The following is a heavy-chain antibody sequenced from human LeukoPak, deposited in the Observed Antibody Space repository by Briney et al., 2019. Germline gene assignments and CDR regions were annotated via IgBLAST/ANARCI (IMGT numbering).Heavy chain of an antibody. CDR2: ISSSSSAK. Sequence: GGSLRLSCAASGFPFSTYTMNWVRQAPGKGLEWVSYISSSSSAKYYADSVKGRFTISRDNAKNSLFLQMNSLRAEDTVVYYCARATYRGVIIVFDYWGQGTLVTVSS. V-gene: IGHV3-48*01. CDR1: GFPFSTYT. D-gene: IGHD3-10*01. J-gene: IGHJ4*02. CDR3: ARATYRGVIIVFDY.